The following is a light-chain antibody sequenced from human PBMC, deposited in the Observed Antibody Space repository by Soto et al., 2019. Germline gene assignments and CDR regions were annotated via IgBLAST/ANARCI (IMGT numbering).Light chain of an antibody. CDR2: QAS. CDR1: QSINVW. V-gene: IGKV1-5*03. CDR3: QQYNVYWT. Sequence: DIQMTQSPSTLSASVGDRVTITCRASQSINVWLAWYQQKPGRAPKLLIYQASTLESGVPSRLSGSGSGTEFTLTISSLQPDDLATYYCQQYNVYWTFGQGTKVEIK. J-gene: IGKJ1*01.